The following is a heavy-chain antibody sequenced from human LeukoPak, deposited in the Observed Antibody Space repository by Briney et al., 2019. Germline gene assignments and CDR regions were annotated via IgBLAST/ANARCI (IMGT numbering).Heavy chain of an antibody. CDR3: AKGYTSGWPYYFDY. V-gene: IGHV3-23*01. CDR2: ISGSGGST. D-gene: IGHD6-19*01. CDR1: GFTFSSYA. J-gene: IGHJ4*02. Sequence: GGSLRLSCAASGFTFSSYAVSWVRQAPGKGLEWVSTISGSGGSTYYADSVKGRFTISRDNSKNTLYLQMNSLRAEDTAVYYCAKGYTSGWPYYFDYWGQGTLITVSS.